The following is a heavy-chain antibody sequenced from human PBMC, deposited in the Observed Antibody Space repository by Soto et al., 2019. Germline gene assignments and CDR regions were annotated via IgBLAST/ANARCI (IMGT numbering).Heavy chain of an antibody. D-gene: IGHD2-15*01. CDR3: ARKAGGGNYYILDF. CDR2: IIPILTTA. V-gene: IGHV1-69*01. Sequence: QVQVVQSGAEVKKPGSSVKVSCKVSGDSFSSYAISWVRQAPGQGLEWMGGIIPILTTANHAQKLQDRVTITADESTSTAYMEVSSLTSEDTAVYYCARKAGGGNYYILDFWGQGTLVTVSS. CDR1: GDSFSSYA. J-gene: IGHJ4*02.